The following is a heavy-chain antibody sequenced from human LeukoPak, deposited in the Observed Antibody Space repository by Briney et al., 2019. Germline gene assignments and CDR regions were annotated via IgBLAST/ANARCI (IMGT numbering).Heavy chain of an antibody. J-gene: IGHJ6*02. Sequence: SETLSLTCTVSGGSISSGGYYWSWIRQHPGKGLEWIGYIYYSGSTYYNPSLKSRVTISVDTSKNQFSLKLSSVTAADTAVYYCAKDQHYDSNSLDVWGPGTTVTVSS. CDR2: IYYSGST. CDR1: GGSISSGGYY. CDR3: AKDQHYDSNSLDV. D-gene: IGHD3-22*01. V-gene: IGHV4-31*03.